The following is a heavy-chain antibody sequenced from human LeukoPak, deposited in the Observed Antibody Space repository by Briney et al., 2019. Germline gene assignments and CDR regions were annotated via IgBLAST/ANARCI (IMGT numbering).Heavy chain of an antibody. CDR3: ANDSVAMVYYYYYGMDV. V-gene: IGHV3-30*18. D-gene: IGHD5-18*01. Sequence: GGSLRLSWAAAGFTLSSYGMRWGRQAPGKGLGWVAVISYDGNNKYYADSVKDRFTIHRDNSNNTPYLQMNNLRAEDTAVYYCANDSVAMVYYYYYGMDVWGQGTTVTVSS. J-gene: IGHJ6*02. CDR1: GFTLSSYG. CDR2: ISYDGNNK.